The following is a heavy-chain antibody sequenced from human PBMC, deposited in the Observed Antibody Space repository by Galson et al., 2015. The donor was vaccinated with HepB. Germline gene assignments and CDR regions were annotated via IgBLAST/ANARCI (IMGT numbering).Heavy chain of an antibody. Sequence: SVKVSCKASGGTFSSYAISWVRQAPGQGLEWMGRIIPILGIANYAQKFQGRVTITADKSTSTAYMELSSLRSEDTAVYYCARDVSDYAAPYYYYCGTHVSRPGTPVTVSS. CDR2: IIPILGIA. CDR3: ARDVSDYAAPYYYYCGTHV. CDR1: GGTFSSYA. D-gene: IGHD4-17*01. V-gene: IGHV1-69*04. J-gene: IGHJ6*02.